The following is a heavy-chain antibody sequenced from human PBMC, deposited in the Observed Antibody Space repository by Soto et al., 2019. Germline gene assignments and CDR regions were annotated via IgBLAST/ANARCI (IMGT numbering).Heavy chain of an antibody. Sequence: GASVKVSCKASGYIFTHYYMHWVRQAPGQELGWMGRINPNSGGTNYAQKFQGRVTMTRDTSMSTAYMELRSLRSDDTAVYYCAREPSALVVPAAMDPNEGEEENPYYYYGMDVWGQGTTVTVSS. CDR1: GYIFTHYY. V-gene: IGHV1-2*06. D-gene: IGHD2-2*01. CDR3: AREPSALVVPAAMDPNEGEEENPYYYYGMDV. CDR2: INPNSGGT. J-gene: IGHJ6*02.